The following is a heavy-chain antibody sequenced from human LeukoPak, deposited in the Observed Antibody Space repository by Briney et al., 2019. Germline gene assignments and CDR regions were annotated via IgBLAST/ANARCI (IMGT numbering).Heavy chain of an antibody. CDR1: GFTLSKFP. J-gene: IGHJ3*02. Sequence: GSLRLSCAASGFTLSKFPMGWVRQAPGRGLEWVSAISASGDVTLYADSLRGRFTISRDNSKSTLYLQMNGLRAEDTAIFYCAKSLFTSATGTGRAFHIWGQGTRVTVSS. D-gene: IGHD1-1*01. CDR2: ISASGDVT. V-gene: IGHV3-23*01. CDR3: AKSLFTSATGTGRAFHI.